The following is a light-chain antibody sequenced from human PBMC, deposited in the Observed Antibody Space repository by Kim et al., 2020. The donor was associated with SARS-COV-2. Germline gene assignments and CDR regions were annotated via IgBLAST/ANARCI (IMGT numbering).Light chain of an antibody. CDR2: GAS. J-gene: IGKJ2*01. Sequence: EIVLTQSPGTLSLSPGERATLSCRASQSVSSSYLAWYQQKPGQAPRLLIYGASSRATGIPDRFSGSGSGTDFTLTISRLEPEDFAVYYCQQYGSSLPVYDFGQGTMR. CDR1: QSVSSSY. CDR3: QQYGSSLPVYD. V-gene: IGKV3-20*01.